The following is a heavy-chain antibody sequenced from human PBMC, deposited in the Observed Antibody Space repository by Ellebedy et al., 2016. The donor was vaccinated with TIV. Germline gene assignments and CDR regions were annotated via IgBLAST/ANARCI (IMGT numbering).Heavy chain of an antibody. Sequence: GGSLRLSCAASGFNLDTYSMNWVRQAPGKGLEWLSYISHSSITIHYADSVRGRFTVSRDNTKNSLYLQMNSLRAEDTSIYYCARDMGWGNERINDAFDIWGQGTMVTVSP. D-gene: IGHD7-27*01. CDR3: ARDMGWGNERINDAFDI. CDR2: ISHSSITI. J-gene: IGHJ3*02. CDR1: GFNLDTYS. V-gene: IGHV3-48*04.